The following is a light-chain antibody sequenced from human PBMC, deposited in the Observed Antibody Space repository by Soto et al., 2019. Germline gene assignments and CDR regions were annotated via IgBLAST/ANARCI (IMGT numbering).Light chain of an antibody. Sequence: EIVLTQSPATLSLSPGERATLSCRASQSVSSYLAWYQQKPGQAPRLLIYDASNRATGIPARFSGSGSGTDFTLTISSLEAEDFAVYYCQQRYNWPPLTCGGGTKVEIK. CDR1: QSVSSY. V-gene: IGKV3-11*01. CDR2: DAS. CDR3: QQRYNWPPLT. J-gene: IGKJ4*01.